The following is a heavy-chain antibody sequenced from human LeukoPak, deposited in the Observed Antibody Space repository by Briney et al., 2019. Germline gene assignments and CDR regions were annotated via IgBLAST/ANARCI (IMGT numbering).Heavy chain of an antibody. CDR2: IWYDGSNK. Sequence: GGSLRLSCAASGFTFTTYGMHWVRQAPGKGLEWVAIIWYDGSNKYYADSVKGRFTISRDNSKNTLYLQMNSLRAEDTAVYYCARSYYSSTPYFDYWGQGTLDTVSS. J-gene: IGHJ4*02. D-gene: IGHD3-10*01. CDR1: GFTFTTYG. V-gene: IGHV3-33*01. CDR3: ARSYYSSTPYFDY.